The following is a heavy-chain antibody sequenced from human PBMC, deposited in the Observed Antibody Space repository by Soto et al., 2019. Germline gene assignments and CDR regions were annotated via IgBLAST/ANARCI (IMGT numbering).Heavy chain of an antibody. CDR1: GYSVSGNSAA. CDR2: TYYRSRWYN. V-gene: IGHV6-1*01. Sequence: PSQTLSLTCAISGYSVSGNSAAWNWIRQSPSRVLEWLGRTYYRSRWYNDYAVSVKSRITINPDTSKNQCSLQLNSVTPEDTAVYYCAREIARGVIWWFDPWGKGTLVTVSS. CDR3: AREIARGVIWWFDP. J-gene: IGHJ5*02. D-gene: IGHD3-10*01.